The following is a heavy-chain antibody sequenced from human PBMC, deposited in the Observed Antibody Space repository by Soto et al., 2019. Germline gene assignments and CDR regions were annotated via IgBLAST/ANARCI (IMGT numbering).Heavy chain of an antibody. CDR2: ISNDGSNK. CDR3: ARDKKPFNWSPSILKSYYYGMDV. V-gene: IGHV3-30-3*01. CDR1: GFTFRTFA. J-gene: IGHJ6*02. D-gene: IGHD1-1*01. Sequence: QVQLVESGGRVVQPGRSLRLSCAASGFTFRTFAMHWVRQAPGKGLEWVAVISNDGSNKYFLDSVKGRFTVSRDNSNNTLYLQMDRLRAEDTAVYYCARDKKPFNWSPSILKSYYYGMDVWGQGTTVTVSS.